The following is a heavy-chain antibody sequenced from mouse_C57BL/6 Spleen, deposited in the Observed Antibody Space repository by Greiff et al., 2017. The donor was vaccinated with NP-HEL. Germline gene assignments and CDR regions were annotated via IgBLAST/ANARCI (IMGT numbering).Heavy chain of an antibody. V-gene: IGHV1-81*01. CDR1: GYTFTSYG. J-gene: IGHJ1*03. CDR2: IYPRSGNT. D-gene: IGHD2-2*01. CDR3: ARGYYWYFDV. Sequence: QVQLQQSGAELARPGASVKLSCKASGYTFTSYGISWVKQRTGQGLEWIGEIYPRSGNTYYNEKLKGKATLPAVKSSSTAYMELRSLTSEDSAVYFCARGYYWYFDVWGTGTTVTVSS.